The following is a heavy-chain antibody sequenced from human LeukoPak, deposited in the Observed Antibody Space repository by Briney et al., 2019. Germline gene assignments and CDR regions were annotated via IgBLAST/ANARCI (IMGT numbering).Heavy chain of an antibody. CDR2: IWYDGSNK. D-gene: IGHD6-6*01. CDR3: ARDVEQLVIDY. J-gene: IGHJ4*02. Sequence: PGGSLRLSCAASGFIFSDYAMYWVRQAPGKGLEWVAVIWYDGSNKYYADSVKGRFTISRDNSKNTLYLQMNSLRAEDTAVYYCARDVEQLVIDYWGQGTLVTVSS. CDR1: GFIFSDYA. V-gene: IGHV3-33*08.